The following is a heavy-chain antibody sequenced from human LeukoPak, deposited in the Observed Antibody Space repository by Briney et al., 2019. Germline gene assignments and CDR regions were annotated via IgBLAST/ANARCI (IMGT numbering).Heavy chain of an antibody. J-gene: IGHJ4*02. CDR1: GGSFSGYY. CDR3: ASYYYDSSAYYGPFDY. CDR2: INSSGSI. D-gene: IGHD3-22*01. V-gene: IGHV4-34*01. Sequence: SETLSLTCAVFGGSFSGYYWSWIRQPPGKGLEWIGEINSSGSINYNPSLKSRVTISVDTSKNQFSLKLSSVTAADTAVYYCASYYYDSSAYYGPFDYWGQGTLVTVSS.